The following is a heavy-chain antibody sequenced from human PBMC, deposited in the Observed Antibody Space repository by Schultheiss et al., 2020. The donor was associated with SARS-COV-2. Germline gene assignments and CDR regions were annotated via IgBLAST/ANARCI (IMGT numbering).Heavy chain of an antibody. V-gene: IGHV1-2*06. CDR1: GYTFTSYV. CDR3: ARGGTRHYYYYGMDV. CDR2: INPNSGGT. D-gene: IGHD1/OR15-1a*01. J-gene: IGHJ6*02. Sequence: ASVKVSCKASGYTFTSYVMNWVRQAPGQGLEWMGRINPNSGGTNYAQKFQGRVTMTRDTSISTAYMELSRLRSDDTAVYYCARGGTRHYYYYGMDVWGQGTTVTVSS.